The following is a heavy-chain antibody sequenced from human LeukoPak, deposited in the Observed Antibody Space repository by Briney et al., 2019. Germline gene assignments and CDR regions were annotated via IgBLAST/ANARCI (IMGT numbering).Heavy chain of an antibody. D-gene: IGHD6-13*01. V-gene: IGHV3-23*01. Sequence: GGSLRLSCAASGFTFPRFAMTWVRQAPGKGLECVSGIGGRSGGTHSTYYGDSVKGRFTISRDNSKNTLYLQMNSLRAEDTAVYYCAKTRPLDSSSWSHGDYWGQGTLVTVSS. CDR3: AKTRPLDSSSWSHGDY. CDR2: IGGRSGGT. J-gene: IGHJ4*02. CDR1: GFTFPRFA.